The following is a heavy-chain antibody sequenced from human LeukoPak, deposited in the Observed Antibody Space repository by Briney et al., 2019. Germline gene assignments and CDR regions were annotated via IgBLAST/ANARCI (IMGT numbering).Heavy chain of an antibody. V-gene: IGHV3-30*18. J-gene: IGHJ4*02. Sequence: GGSLRLSCAASGFTFSSYGMHWVRQAPGKGLEWVAVISYDGSNKYYADSVKGRFTISRDNSKNTLYLQMNSLRAEDTAVYYCAKDVEMAPTLGFDYWGQGTLVTVSS. CDR2: ISYDGSNK. CDR1: GFTFSSYG. CDR3: AKDVEMAPTLGFDY. D-gene: IGHD5-24*01.